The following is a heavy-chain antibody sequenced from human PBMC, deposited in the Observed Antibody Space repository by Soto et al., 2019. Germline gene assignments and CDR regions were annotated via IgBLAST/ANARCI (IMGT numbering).Heavy chain of an antibody. CDR2: IYHSGST. D-gene: IGHD4-17*01. CDR3: ARSNDYGDYSWFDP. V-gene: IGHV4-30-2*01. J-gene: IGHJ5*02. CDR1: GGSISSGGYS. Sequence: QLQLQESGSGLVKPSQTLSLTCAVSGGSISSGGYSWSWIRQPPGKGLEWIGYIYHSGSTYYNPSLKSRVTISVDRSKNQFPLKLSSVTAADTAVYYCARSNDYGDYSWFDPWGQGTLVTVSS.